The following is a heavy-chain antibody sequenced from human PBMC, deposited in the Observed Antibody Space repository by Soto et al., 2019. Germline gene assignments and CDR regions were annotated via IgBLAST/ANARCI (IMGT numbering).Heavy chain of an antibody. V-gene: IGHV3-30-3*01. CDR3: ARYYYDSSGYDGMDV. D-gene: IGHD3-22*01. Sequence: QVQLVESGGGVVQPGRSLRLSCAASGFTFSSYAMHWVRQAPGKGPEWVAVISYDGSNKYYADSVKGRFTISRDNSKNSLYLQMSGLRDEDRAVYYCARYYYDSSGYDGMDVWGQGTTVTVSS. CDR1: GFTFSSYA. J-gene: IGHJ6*02. CDR2: ISYDGSNK.